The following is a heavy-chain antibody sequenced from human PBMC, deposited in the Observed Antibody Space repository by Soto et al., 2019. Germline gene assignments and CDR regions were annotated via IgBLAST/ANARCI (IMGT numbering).Heavy chain of an antibody. J-gene: IGHJ6*03. CDR2: IYPGDSDT. D-gene: IGHD6-6*01. V-gene: IGHV5-51*01. CDR1: GYSFTSYW. Sequence: PGESLKISCKGSGYSFTSYWIGWVRQMPGKGLEWMGIIYPGDSDTRYSPSFQGQVTISADKSISTAYRQWSSLKASDTAMYYCASREYSSSSFGDYYYLDFWGKGSTVTVSS. CDR3: ASREYSSSSFGDYYYLDF.